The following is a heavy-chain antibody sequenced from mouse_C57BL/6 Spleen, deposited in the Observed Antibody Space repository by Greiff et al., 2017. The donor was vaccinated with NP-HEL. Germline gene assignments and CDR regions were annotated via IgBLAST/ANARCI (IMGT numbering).Heavy chain of an antibody. CDR3: ARRQLRRAMDY. Sequence: VKLQQPGAELVRPGSSVKLSCKASGYTFTSYWMDWVKQRPGQGLEWIGNIYPSDSETHYNQKFKDKATLTVDKSSSTAYMQLSSLTSEDSAVYYCARRQLRRAMDYWGQGTSVTVSS. V-gene: IGHV1-61*01. CDR2: IYPSDSET. CDR1: GYTFTSYW. J-gene: IGHJ4*01. D-gene: IGHD3-2*02.